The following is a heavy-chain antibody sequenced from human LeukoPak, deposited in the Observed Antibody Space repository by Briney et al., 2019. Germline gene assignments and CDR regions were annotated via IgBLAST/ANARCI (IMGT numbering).Heavy chain of an antibody. J-gene: IGHJ5*02. D-gene: IGHD2-2*01. CDR1: GYTFTSYD. CDR3: ARADCSSTSCSNWFDP. V-gene: IGHV1-8*01. CDR2: MNPNSGNT. Sequence: GASVKVSCKASGYTFTSYDINWVRQATGQGLEWMGWMNPNSGNTGYALKFQGRVTMTRNTSISTAYMELSSLRSEDTAVYYCARADCSSTSCSNWFDPWGQGTLVTVSS.